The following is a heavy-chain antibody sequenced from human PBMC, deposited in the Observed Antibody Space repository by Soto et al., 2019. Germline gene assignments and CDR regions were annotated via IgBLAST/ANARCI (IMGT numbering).Heavy chain of an antibody. CDR3: ARDEEHAAYSSGWLFDY. V-gene: IGHV1-18*01. CDR2: ISAYNGNT. CDR1: GYTFTSYG. D-gene: IGHD6-19*01. Sequence: QVQLVQSGAEVKKPGASVKVSCKASGYTFTSYGISWVRQAPGQGLDWTGWISAYNGNTNYAQKLQGRVTMTTDTATSTAYMELRRLRSDDTAVYYCARDEEHAAYSSGWLFDYWGQGTLVTVSS. J-gene: IGHJ4*02.